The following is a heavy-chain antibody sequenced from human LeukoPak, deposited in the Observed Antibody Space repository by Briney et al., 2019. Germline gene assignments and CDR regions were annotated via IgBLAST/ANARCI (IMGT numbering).Heavy chain of an antibody. CDR3: ARDYGRIAVAGTDY. Sequence: ASVKVSCKASGHTLTSYGISWVRQAPGQGLEWMGWINPNSGGTNYAQKFQGRVTMTRDTSISTAYMELSRLRSDDTAVYYCARDYGRIAVAGTDYWGQGTLVTVSS. CDR1: GHTLTSYG. V-gene: IGHV1-2*02. J-gene: IGHJ4*02. CDR2: INPNSGGT. D-gene: IGHD6-19*01.